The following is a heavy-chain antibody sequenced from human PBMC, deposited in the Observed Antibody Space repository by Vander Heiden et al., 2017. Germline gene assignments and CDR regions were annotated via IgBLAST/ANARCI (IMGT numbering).Heavy chain of an antibody. CDR1: GFTFSSYS. CDR3: ARESYCSGGSCYDHDAFDI. V-gene: IGHV3-21*01. D-gene: IGHD2-15*01. CDR2: ISSSSSYI. Sequence: EVQLVASGGGLVKPGGSLRLSCAASGFTFSSYSMNWVRQAPGKGLEWVSSISSSSSYIYYADSVKGRFTISRDNAKNSLYLQMNSLRAEDTAVYYCARESYCSGGSCYDHDAFDIWGQGTMVTVSS. J-gene: IGHJ3*02.